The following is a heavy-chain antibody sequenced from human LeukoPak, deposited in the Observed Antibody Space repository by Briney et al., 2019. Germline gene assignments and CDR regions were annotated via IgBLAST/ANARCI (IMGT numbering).Heavy chain of an antibody. J-gene: IGHJ4*02. CDR3: ARGDREGYSSGWYGCYFDY. CDR1: GFTFSSYA. V-gene: IGHV3-30-3*01. CDR2: ISYDGSNK. D-gene: IGHD6-19*01. Sequence: GRSLRLSCAASGFTFSSYAMHWVRQAPGKGLEWVAVISYDGSNKYYADSVKGRFTISRDNSKNTLYLQMNSLRAEDTAVYYCARGDREGYSSGWYGCYFDYWGQGTLVTVSS.